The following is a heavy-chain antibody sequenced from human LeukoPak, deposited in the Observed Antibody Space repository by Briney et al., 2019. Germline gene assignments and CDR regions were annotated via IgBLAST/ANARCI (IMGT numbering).Heavy chain of an antibody. CDR1: GYTITELS. V-gene: IGHV1-24*01. CDR2: FDPEDGET. CDR3: ATVSTRDSYVDYFDY. Sequence: GASVKVSCKVSGYTITELSMHWVRQAPGKGLEWMGGFDPEDGETIYAQKFQGRVTMTEDTSTDTAYMELSSLRSEDTAVYYCATVSTRDSYVDYFDYWGQGTLVTVSS. J-gene: IGHJ4*02. D-gene: IGHD5-18*01.